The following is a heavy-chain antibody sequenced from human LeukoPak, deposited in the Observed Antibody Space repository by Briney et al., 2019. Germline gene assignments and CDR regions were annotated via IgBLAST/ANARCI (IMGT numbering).Heavy chain of an antibody. J-gene: IGHJ6*03. CDR1: GDSISSGLYY. CDR2: THYSGTT. CDR3: ARGRRGKYSPYFYYHMDV. V-gene: IGHV4-31*03. Sequence: SETLPLTCTVSGDSISSGLYYCNWIRQHPGEGLEWIGCTHYSGTTYYISSLKSRLIISLDTSKNQLSLKLTSVTAADTAVYYCARGRRGKYSPYFYYHMDVWGTGTTVTISS. D-gene: IGHD1-26*01.